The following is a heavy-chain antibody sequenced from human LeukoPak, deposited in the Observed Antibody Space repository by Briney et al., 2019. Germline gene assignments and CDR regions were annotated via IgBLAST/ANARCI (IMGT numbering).Heavy chain of an antibody. CDR1: GGSISSYY. CDR3: ARHTVWAGYYYYYGMDV. D-gene: IGHD4-11*01. J-gene: IGHJ6*02. CDR2: IYYSGST. V-gene: IGHV4-59*08. Sequence: PSETLSLTCTVSGGSISSYYWSWIRQPPGKGLEWIGYIYYSGSTNYNPSLKSRVTISVDTSENQFSLKLSSVTAADTAVYYCARHTVWAGYYYYYGMDVWGQGTTVTVSS.